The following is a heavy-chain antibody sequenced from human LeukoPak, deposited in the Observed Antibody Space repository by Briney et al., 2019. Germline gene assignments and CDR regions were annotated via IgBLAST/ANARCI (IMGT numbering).Heavy chain of an antibody. V-gene: IGHV1-18*01. CDR1: GYTFTSYG. D-gene: IGHD1-26*01. J-gene: IGHJ6*02. CDR2: ISAYNGNT. Sequence: ASVKVSCKASGYTFTSYGISWVRQAPGQGLEWMGWISAYNGNTNYAQKLQGRVTMTTDTSTSTAYMELRSLRSDDTAAYYCARDLEIVGATRAPSYYYYGMDVWGQGTTVTVSS. CDR3: ARDLEIVGATRAPSYYYYGMDV.